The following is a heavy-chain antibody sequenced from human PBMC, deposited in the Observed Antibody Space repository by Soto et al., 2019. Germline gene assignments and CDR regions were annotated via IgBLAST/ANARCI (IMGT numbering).Heavy chain of an antibody. CDR1: GFTFSSFA. Sequence: EVQLLESGGGLVQPGGSLRLSCAASGFTFSSFAMNWVRQAPGKGLEWVSGITGGGDSTFYADYVKGRFTISRVQSKNTVYLQMNSLRAEDSAVYYCVKKIAGTTTSGAYWYFDLWGRGTLVTVSS. D-gene: IGHD1-26*01. CDR2: ITGGGDST. CDR3: VKKIAGTTTSGAYWYFDL. J-gene: IGHJ2*01. V-gene: IGHV3-23*01.